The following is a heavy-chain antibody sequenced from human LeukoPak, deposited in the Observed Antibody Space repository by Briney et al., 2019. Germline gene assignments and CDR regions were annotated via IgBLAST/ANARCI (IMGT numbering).Heavy chain of an antibody. Sequence: SSETLSLTCTVSGGSISSGSYYWSWIRQPAGKGLEWIGRIYTSGSTNYNPSLKSRVTISVDTSKNQFSLKLSSVIAADTAVYYCARDDAHCSTSCSDMGYYYYYMDVWGKGTTVTVSS. J-gene: IGHJ6*03. CDR2: IYTSGST. V-gene: IGHV4-61*02. CDR3: ARDDAHCSTSCSDMGYYYYYMDV. CDR1: GGSISSGSYY. D-gene: IGHD2-2*01.